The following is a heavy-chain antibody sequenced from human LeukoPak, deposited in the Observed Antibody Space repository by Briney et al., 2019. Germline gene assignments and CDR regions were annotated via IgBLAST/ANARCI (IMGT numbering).Heavy chain of an antibody. J-gene: IGHJ6*04. CDR2: VSWNGRST. V-gene: IGHV3-43D*04. D-gene: IGHD5-18*01. CDR1: GFTFDDYA. CDR3: AKDTVSSGYSYYAMDV. Sequence: PGGSLRLSCAASGFTFDDYAMHWVRQTPGKGLEWVSLVSWNGRSTSYAVSVKGRFTISRDNSKNSLYLQMNSLRPEDTALYYCAKDTVSSGYSYYAMDVWGKGTTVTVSS.